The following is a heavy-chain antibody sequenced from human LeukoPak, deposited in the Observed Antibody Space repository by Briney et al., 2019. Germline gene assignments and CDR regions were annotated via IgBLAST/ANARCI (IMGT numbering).Heavy chain of an antibody. V-gene: IGHV1-18*01. CDR2: ISSFNGNT. J-gene: IGHJ6*02. Sequence: ASVKVSCQASGYTFNTYAVSWVRQAPGQGLEWLGWISSFNGNTHYAQNVQDRMTLTTDTSTSTAYLELRSVHSDDTAVYYRARKGNGPFYHYDIDVWGQGTTLTVSS. D-gene: IGHD2-8*01. CDR3: ARKGNGPFYHYDIDV. CDR1: GYTFNTYA.